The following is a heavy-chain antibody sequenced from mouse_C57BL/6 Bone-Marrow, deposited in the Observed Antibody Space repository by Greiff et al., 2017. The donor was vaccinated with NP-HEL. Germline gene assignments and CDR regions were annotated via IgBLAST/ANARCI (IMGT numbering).Heavy chain of an antibody. CDR3: ARSGGGDYGNYFYWYFDV. CDR2: INPGSGGT. V-gene: IGHV1-54*01. J-gene: IGHJ1*03. CDR1: GYAFTNYL. D-gene: IGHD2-1*01. Sequence: LVESGAELVRPGTSVKVSCKASGYAFTNYLIEWVKQRPGQGLEWIGVINPGSGGTNYNEKFKGKATLTADKSSSTAYMQLSSLTSEDSAVYFCARSGGGDYGNYFYWYFDVWVTGTTVTVSS.